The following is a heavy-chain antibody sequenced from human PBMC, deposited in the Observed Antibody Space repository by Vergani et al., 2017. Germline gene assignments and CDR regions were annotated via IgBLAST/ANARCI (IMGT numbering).Heavy chain of an antibody. CDR2: IDHTGRP. V-gene: IGHV4-34*01. CDR1: GGSFTSYH. J-gene: IGHJ6*03. CDR3: ARVNTETNGHLYYYYYMDV. Sequence: QVQLQQWGGGLLTPSETLSLTCVVNGGSFTSYHWTWLRQSPGEGLEWVGDIDHTGRPDYNTSLKSRLTMSVDKSRNQFSLTLNSVTATDTAIYFCARVNTETNGHLYYYYYMDVWGQGTAVTVS. D-gene: IGHD4-11*01.